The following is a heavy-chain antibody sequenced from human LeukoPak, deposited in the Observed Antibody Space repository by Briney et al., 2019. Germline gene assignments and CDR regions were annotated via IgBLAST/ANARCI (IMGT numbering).Heavy chain of an antibody. J-gene: IGHJ4*02. CDR1: GGSISSSSYS. D-gene: IGHD2/OR15-2a*01. Sequence: SETLSLTCTVSGGSISSSSYSWGWIRQPPEKGLEWIGTIYYSGSTYYNPSLKSRVTVSVDTSNNQFSLKLSSVTAADTAVYYCAMTSDYFRFDYWGQGALVTVSS. CDR3: AMTSDYFRFDY. V-gene: IGHV4-39*01. CDR2: IYYSGST.